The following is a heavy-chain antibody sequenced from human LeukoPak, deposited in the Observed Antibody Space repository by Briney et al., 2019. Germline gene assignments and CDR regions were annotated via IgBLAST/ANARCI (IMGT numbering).Heavy chain of an antibody. CDR3: ASGLNTVTVPFDY. CDR2: ISSSGSTI. V-gene: IGHV3-11*01. CDR1: GFTFSDYY. J-gene: IGHJ4*02. D-gene: IGHD4-17*01. Sequence: GSLRLSCAASGFTFSDYYMNWIRQAPGKGLEWISYISSSGSTIYYADSVKGRFTISRDNAKNSLYLQMNSLRAEDTAVYYCASGLNTVTVPFDYWGQGTLVTVSS.